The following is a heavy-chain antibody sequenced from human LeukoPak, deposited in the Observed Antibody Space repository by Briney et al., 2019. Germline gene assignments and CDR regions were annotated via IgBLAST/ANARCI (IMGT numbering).Heavy chain of an antibody. CDR2: IYYSGST. D-gene: IGHD7-27*01. Sequence: SETLSLTCTVSGGSISSYCWSWIRQPPGKGLEWIGYIYYSGSTNYKSSLKSRVTISVDTSKNQFSLKLSSVTAADTAVYYCARAGWGSPFYFDYWGQGTLVAVSS. J-gene: IGHJ4*02. CDR1: GGSISSYC. V-gene: IGHV4-59*01. CDR3: ARAGWGSPFYFDY.